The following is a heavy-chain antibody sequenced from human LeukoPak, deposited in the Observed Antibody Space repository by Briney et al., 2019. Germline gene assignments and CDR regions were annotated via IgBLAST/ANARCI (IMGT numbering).Heavy chain of an antibody. J-gene: IGHJ6*02. Sequence: SETLSLTCAVSDYSVSSGYYWGWIRQPPGKGLEWIGSIYHSGSTYYNPSLKSRVTISVDTSKNQFSLKLSSVTAADTAVYYCAKIAVAGNYYYYGMDVWGQGTTVTVSS. CDR1: DYSVSSGYY. CDR3: AKIAVAGNYYYYGMDV. CDR2: IYHSGST. V-gene: IGHV4-38-2*01. D-gene: IGHD6-19*01.